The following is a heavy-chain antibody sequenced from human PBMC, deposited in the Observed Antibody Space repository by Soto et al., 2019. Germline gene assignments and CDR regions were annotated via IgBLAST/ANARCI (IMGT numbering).Heavy chain of an antibody. V-gene: IGHV4-34*01. CDR1: GGSFSGYY. D-gene: IGHD6-19*01. Sequence: QVQLQQWGAGLLKPSETLSLTCAVYGGSFSGYYWSWIRQPPGKGLEWIGEINHSGSTNYNPSLTSPITXXVXPXXNHSSLLLSSVTAADTAVYYCARVSIAVAGSWFHPWRQGTLVTVSS. J-gene: IGHJ5*02. CDR2: INHSGST. CDR3: ARVSIAVAGSWFHP.